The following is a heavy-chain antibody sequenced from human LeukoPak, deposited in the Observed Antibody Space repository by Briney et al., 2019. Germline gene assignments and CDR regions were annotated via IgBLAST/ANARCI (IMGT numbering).Heavy chain of an antibody. Sequence: ASVKVSCKASGYTFTSYAVHWVRQAPGQRLEWMGWINAGNGNTKYSQKFQGRVTITRDTSASTAYMELSSLRSEDTAVYYCAREPSGYDSSGYPIDYWGQGTLVTVSS. J-gene: IGHJ4*02. CDR1: GYTFTSYA. V-gene: IGHV1-3*01. CDR3: AREPSGYDSSGYPIDY. D-gene: IGHD3-22*01. CDR2: INAGNGNT.